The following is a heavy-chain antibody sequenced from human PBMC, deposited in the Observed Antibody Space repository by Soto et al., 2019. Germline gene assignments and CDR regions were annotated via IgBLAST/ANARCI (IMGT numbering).Heavy chain of an antibody. V-gene: IGHV1-18*01. CDR1: GYTFTSYG. Sequence: QVHLMQSGAEVKKPGASVKVSCKASGYTFTSYGITWVRQAPGQGLEWMGWISAHNGNTDYAQKLQGRVIVTRDTSTSTAYMELRSLISDDTAVYYCARGRYGDYWGQGARVTVSS. CDR3: ARGRYGDY. CDR2: ISAHNGNT. J-gene: IGHJ4*02. D-gene: IGHD1-1*01.